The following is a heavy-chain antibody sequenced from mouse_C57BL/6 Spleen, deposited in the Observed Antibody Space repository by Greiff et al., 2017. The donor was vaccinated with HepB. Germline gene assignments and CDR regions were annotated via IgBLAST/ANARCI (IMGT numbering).Heavy chain of an antibody. CDR2: INPYNGGT. CDR3: TRWYYGTLYAMDY. Sequence: EVKVVESGPVLVKPGASVKMSCKASGYTFTDYYMNWVKQSHGKSLEWIGVINPYNGGTSYNQKFKGKATLTVDKSSSTAYMEFNSLTSEDSAVHYCTRWYYGTLYAMDYWGQGTSVTVSS. J-gene: IGHJ4*01. D-gene: IGHD2-1*01. V-gene: IGHV1-19*01. CDR1: GYTFTDYY.